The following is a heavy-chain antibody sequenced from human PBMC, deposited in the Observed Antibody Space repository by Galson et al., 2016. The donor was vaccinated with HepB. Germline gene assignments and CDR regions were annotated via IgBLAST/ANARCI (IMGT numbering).Heavy chain of an antibody. V-gene: IGHV1-46*01. D-gene: IGHD6-19*01. CDR2: INPSGGST. J-gene: IGHJ4*02. CDR3: ARAGVAVAGILY. Sequence: SVKVSCKASGYTFTSYYMHWVRQAPGQGLEWMGIINPSGGSTSYAQKFQGRVTMTRDTTTSTVYMELSSLRSEDTAVYYCARAGVAVAGILYWGQGTLVTVSS. CDR1: GYTFTSYY.